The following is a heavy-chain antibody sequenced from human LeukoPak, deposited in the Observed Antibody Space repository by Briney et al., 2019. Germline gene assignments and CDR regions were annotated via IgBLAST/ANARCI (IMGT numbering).Heavy chain of an antibody. D-gene: IGHD1-26*01. CDR1: GFTFSSYA. CDR2: VSGSGDWT. Sequence: GGSLRLSCAASGFTFSSYAMSWVRQAPGKGLEWVSAVSGSGDWTHYADSVKGRFTISRDNSRNTRYLQMDSLRAEDMAIYYCAKDRDSGSLRWFDPWGQETLVTVSS. CDR3: AKDRDSGSLRWFDP. J-gene: IGHJ5*02. V-gene: IGHV3-23*01.